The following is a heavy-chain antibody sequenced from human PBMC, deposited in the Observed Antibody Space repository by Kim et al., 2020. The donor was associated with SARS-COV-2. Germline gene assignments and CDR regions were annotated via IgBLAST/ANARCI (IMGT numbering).Heavy chain of an antibody. V-gene: IGHV3-43*02. CDR1: GFTFDDYA. J-gene: IGHJ3*02. D-gene: IGHD3-10*01. CDR2: ISGDGGSR. CDR3: AKVKSPYYYGSGSYNAFDI. Sequence: GGSLRLSCAASGFTFDDYAMHWVRQAPGKGLEWVSLISGDGGSRYYADSVKGRFTISRDNSKNSLYLQMNSLRTEDTALYYCAKVKSPYYYGSGSYNAFDIWGQGTMVTVSS.